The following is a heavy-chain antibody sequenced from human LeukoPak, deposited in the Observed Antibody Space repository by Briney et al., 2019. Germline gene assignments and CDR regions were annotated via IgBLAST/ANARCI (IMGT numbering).Heavy chain of an antibody. V-gene: IGHV3-13*01. CDR1: GFTFSTYD. CDR2: IGHSGDT. D-gene: IGHD2-15*01. CDR3: ARDACSGGRCYHDY. J-gene: IGHJ4*02. Sequence: GGSLRLSCAASGFTFSTYDMHWVRQATGKGLEWDAVIGHSGDTYYAGYVQGRFTISRENAKNSLYLQMNSLGAGDTAVYYCARDACSGGRCYHDYWGQGILVTVSS.